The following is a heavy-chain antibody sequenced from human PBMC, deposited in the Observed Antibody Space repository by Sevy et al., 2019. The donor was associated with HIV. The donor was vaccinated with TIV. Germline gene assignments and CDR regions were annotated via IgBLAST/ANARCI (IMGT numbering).Heavy chain of an antibody. CDR3: ASQYPVATVYYYYGMDV. CDR2: IIPIFGTA. J-gene: IGHJ6*02. Sequence: ASVKVSCKASGGTFSSYAISWVRQAPGQGLEWMGGIIPIFGTANYAQKFQGRVTITADESTRTAYMELSSLRSEDTAVYYCASQYPVATVYYYYGMDVWGQGTTVTVSS. CDR1: GGTFSSYA. D-gene: IGHD5-12*01. V-gene: IGHV1-69*13.